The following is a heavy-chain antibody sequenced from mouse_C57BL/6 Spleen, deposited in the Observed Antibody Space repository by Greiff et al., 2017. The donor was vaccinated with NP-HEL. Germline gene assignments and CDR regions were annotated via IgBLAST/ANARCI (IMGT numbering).Heavy chain of an antibody. Sequence: VQLQQSGPELVKPGASVKISCKASGYTFTDYYMNWVKQSHGKSLEWIGDINPNNGGTSYNQKFKGKATLTVDKSSSTAYMELRSLTSEDSAVYYCARGGDGYYEFAYWGQGTLVTVSA. CDR3: ARGGDGYYEFAY. CDR1: GYTFTDYY. CDR2: INPNNGGT. V-gene: IGHV1-26*01. J-gene: IGHJ3*01. D-gene: IGHD2-3*01.